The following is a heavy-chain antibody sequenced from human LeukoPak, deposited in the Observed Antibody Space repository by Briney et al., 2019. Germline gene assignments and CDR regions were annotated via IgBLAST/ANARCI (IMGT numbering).Heavy chain of an antibody. Sequence: SVKVSCKASGGTFSSYAISWVRQAPGQGLEWMGGIIPIFGTANYAQKFQGRVTITADESTSTAYMELSSLRSEDTAVYYCARSIIVGATTVHYFDYWGQGTLVTVSS. CDR3: ARSIIVGATTVHYFDY. J-gene: IGHJ4*02. V-gene: IGHV1-69*01. CDR2: IIPIFGTA. D-gene: IGHD1-26*01. CDR1: GGTFSSYA.